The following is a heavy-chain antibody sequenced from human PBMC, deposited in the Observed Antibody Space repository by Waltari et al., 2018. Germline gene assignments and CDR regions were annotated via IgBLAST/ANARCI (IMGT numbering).Heavy chain of an antibody. CDR1: GFTFSSYA. CDR3: AKGVMVRGVIHSGFDY. CDR2: ISGSGGST. Sequence: EVQLLESGGGLVQPGGSLRLSCAASGFTFSSYAMRWVRQAPGKGLEWVSAISGSGGSTYYADSVKCRFTISRDNSKNTLYLQMNSLRAEDTAVYYCAKGVMVRGVIHSGFDYWGQGTLVTVSS. V-gene: IGHV3-23*01. J-gene: IGHJ4*02. D-gene: IGHD3-10*01.